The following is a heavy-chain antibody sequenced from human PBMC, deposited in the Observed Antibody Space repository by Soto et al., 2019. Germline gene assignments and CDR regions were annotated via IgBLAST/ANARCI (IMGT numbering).Heavy chain of an antibody. CDR1: GFTFSDAW. Sequence: PGGSLRLSCAASGFTFSDAWMNWVRQAPGKGLEWVGRIKDKSDGGTIDYAAPVKGRFTISRDDSKNTLYLQMNSLKTEDTAVYYCATSGVRYFDWFGGPDYWGQGTLVTVSS. J-gene: IGHJ4*02. CDR2: IKDKSDGGTI. CDR3: ATSGVRYFDWFGGPDY. V-gene: IGHV3-15*01. D-gene: IGHD3-9*01.